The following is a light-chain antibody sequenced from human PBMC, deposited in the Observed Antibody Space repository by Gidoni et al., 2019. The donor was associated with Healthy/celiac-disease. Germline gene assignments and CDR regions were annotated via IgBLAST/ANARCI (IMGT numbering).Light chain of an antibody. Sequence: QSVLTQPPSVSGAPGQRVTISCTGISSNIGAGYDVHWYQQLPGTAPKLLIYGNSNLPSGVPDRFSGSKSGTSASLAITGLQAEDEADYYCQSYDSSLSGFVVFGGGTKLTVL. CDR2: GNS. V-gene: IGLV1-40*01. CDR1: SSNIGAGYD. CDR3: QSYDSSLSGFVV. J-gene: IGLJ2*01.